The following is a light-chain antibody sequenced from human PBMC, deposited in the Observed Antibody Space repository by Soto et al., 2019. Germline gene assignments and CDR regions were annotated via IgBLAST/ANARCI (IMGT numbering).Light chain of an antibody. CDR2: EDT. CDR1: SSDVGGYKY. Sequence: QSALTQPASVSGSPGQSTTISCTGTSSDVGGYKYVSWYQQHPGKAPKLMIYEDTIRPSGVSNRFSGSKSGNTASLTISGLQAEDEADYYCSSYTSSSTWVFGGGTKLTVL. J-gene: IGLJ3*02. CDR3: SSYTSSSTWV. V-gene: IGLV2-14*01.